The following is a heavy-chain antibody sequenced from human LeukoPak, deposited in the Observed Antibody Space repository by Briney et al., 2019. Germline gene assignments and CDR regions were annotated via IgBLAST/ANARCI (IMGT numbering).Heavy chain of an antibody. Sequence: EASVKVSCKASGYTFTSYGISWVRQAPGQGLEWMGWISAYNGNTNYAQKLQGRVTMTTDTSTSTAYMELRSLRSDDTAVYYCASLYYDSSGYYRDYWGQGTLVTVSS. CDR1: GYTFTSYG. D-gene: IGHD3-22*01. CDR3: ASLYYDSSGYYRDY. CDR2: ISAYNGNT. J-gene: IGHJ4*02. V-gene: IGHV1-18*01.